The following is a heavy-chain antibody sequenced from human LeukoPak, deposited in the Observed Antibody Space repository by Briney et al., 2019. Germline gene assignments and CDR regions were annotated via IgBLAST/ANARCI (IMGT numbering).Heavy chain of an antibody. CDR1: GFTFSSYA. D-gene: IGHD3-22*01. V-gene: IGHV3-23*01. Sequence: GASLRLSCAASGFTFSSYAMSGVRQATGKGLEWVSALSGSGGSTYYADSVKSRFTISRDNSKNTLYLQMNSLRAEDTAVYYCANGGPLGVVVTYFDYWGQGTLVTVSS. CDR3: ANGGPLGVVVTYFDY. J-gene: IGHJ4*02. CDR2: LSGSGGST.